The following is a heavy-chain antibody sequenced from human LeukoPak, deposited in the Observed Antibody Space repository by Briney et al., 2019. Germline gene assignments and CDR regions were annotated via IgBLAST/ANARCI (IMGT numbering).Heavy chain of an antibody. J-gene: IGHJ4*02. CDR3: ARDGPYSSQPYFDY. Sequence: PGGPLRLSCAASGFTFSTYAMTWVRQAPGKGLEWVANIKQDGSEKYYVDSVKGRFTISRDNAKNSLYLQMNSLRAEDTAVYYCARDGPYSSQPYFDYWGQGTLVTVSS. CDR1: GFTFSTYA. CDR2: IKQDGSEK. D-gene: IGHD5-18*01. V-gene: IGHV3-7*01.